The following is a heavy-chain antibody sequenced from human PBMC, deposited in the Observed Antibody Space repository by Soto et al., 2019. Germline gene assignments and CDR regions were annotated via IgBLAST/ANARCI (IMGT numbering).Heavy chain of an antibody. V-gene: IGHV1-69*13. J-gene: IGHJ6*02. CDR1: GGTFSSYA. D-gene: IGHD3-10*01. Sequence: SVKVSCKASGGTFSSYAISWVRQAPGQGLEWMGGIIPIFGTANYAQEFQGRVTITEDESTSTAYMELSSLRSEDTAVYYCARGYMVRGVIGYYYHMDVWGQGTTVTVSS. CDR3: ARGYMVRGVIGYYYHMDV. CDR2: IIPIFGTA.